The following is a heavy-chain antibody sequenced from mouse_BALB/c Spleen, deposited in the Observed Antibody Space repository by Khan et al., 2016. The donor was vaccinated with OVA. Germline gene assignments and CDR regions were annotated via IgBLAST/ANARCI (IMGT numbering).Heavy chain of an antibody. J-gene: IGHJ4*01. D-gene: IGHD1-1*01. CDR3: ARQNYYGYAMDY. CDR1: GYSITSDYA. V-gene: IGHV3-2*02. CDR2: ISYSGST. Sequence: EVQLQESGPGLVKPSQSLSLTCTVTGYSITSDYAWNWIRQFPGNKLEWMGYISYSGSTSYNPSLKSRISITRDTSKNQFFLQLTSVTTEDTVTYYCARQNYYGYAMDYWGQGTSVTVSS.